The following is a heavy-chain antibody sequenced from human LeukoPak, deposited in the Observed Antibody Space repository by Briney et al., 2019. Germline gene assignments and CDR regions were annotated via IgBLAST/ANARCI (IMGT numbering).Heavy chain of an antibody. CDR2: INHSGST. V-gene: IGHV4-34*01. D-gene: IGHD2-15*01. CDR1: GGSFSGYY. J-gene: IGHJ4*02. CDR3: ARVGGYGVDY. Sequence: SETLSLTCAVYGGSFSGYYWSWIRQPPGKGLEWIGEINHSGSTNYNPSLKSRVTISVDTSKNQFSLKLSSVTAADTAVYYCARVGGYGVDYWGQGTLVTVSS.